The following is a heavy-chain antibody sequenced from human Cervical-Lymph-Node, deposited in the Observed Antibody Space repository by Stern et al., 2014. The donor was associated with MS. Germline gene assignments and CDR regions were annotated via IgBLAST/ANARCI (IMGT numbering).Heavy chain of an antibody. D-gene: IGHD2/OR15-2a*01. V-gene: IGHV1-46*01. Sequence: VQLVESGAEVKKPGASVKVSCKASGYTFSDYYLHWVRQAPGQGLEWVGIVHPTGDSTTYSHKFEGRVTMTRDTSTTTVYMDMSNLRSEDTAVYYCARSTIKGFDVWGQGTTVSVS. CDR3: ARSTIKGFDV. J-gene: IGHJ3*01. CDR1: GYTFSDYY. CDR2: VHPTGDST.